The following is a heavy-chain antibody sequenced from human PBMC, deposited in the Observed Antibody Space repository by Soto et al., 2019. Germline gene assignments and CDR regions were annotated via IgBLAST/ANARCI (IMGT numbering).Heavy chain of an antibody. Sequence: ASVRVSCKASGGTFSSYAISWVRQAPGQGLEWMGGIIPIFGTANYAQKFQGRVTITADESTSTAYMELSSLRSEDTAVYYCARARAGRQQRHLGWFDTWGQGTLVTVSS. CDR1: GGTFSSYA. CDR3: ARARAGRQQRHLGWFDT. V-gene: IGHV1-69*13. CDR2: IIPIFGTA. D-gene: IGHD6-25*01. J-gene: IGHJ5*02.